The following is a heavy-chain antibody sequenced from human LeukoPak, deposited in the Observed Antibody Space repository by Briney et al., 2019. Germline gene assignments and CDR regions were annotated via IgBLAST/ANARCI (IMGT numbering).Heavy chain of an antibody. CDR3: ARAGFYGDNDAFDT. CDR2: IYYSGST. Sequence: PSETLSLTCTVSGGSISSSSYYWGWIRQPPGKGLEWIGSIYYSGSTYYNPSLKSRVTISVDTSKNQFSLKLSSVTAADTAVYYCARAGFYGDNDAFDTWGQGTMVTVSS. V-gene: IGHV4-39*07. CDR1: GGSISSSSYY. D-gene: IGHD4-17*01. J-gene: IGHJ3*02.